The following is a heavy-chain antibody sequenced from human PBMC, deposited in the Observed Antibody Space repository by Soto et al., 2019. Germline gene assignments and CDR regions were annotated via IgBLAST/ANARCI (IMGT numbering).Heavy chain of an antibody. J-gene: IGHJ6*02. CDR2: IWYDGSNK. V-gene: IGHV3-33*01. Sequence: GGSLRLSCAASGFTFSSYGMHWVRQAPGKGLEWVAVIWYDGSNKYYADSVKGRFTISRDNSKNTLYLQMNSLRAEDTAVYYCASSPDSSGFYGMDVWGQGTTVTVSS. D-gene: IGHD3-22*01. CDR1: GFTFSSYG. CDR3: ASSPDSSGFYGMDV.